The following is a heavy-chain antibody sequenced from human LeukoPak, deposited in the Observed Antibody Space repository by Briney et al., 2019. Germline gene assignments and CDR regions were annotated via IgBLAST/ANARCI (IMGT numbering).Heavy chain of an antibody. CDR2: IKQDESEK. CDR1: GFTFSSYW. D-gene: IGHD6-19*01. V-gene: IGHV3-7*01. CDR3: AREMAMAVAGISWFDP. Sequence: GGSLRLSCAASGFTFSSYWMSWVRQAPGKGLEWVANIKQDESEKYYVDSVKGRFTISRDNAKNSLSLQMNSLRAEDTAVYYCAREMAMAVAGISWFDPWGQGTLVTVSS. J-gene: IGHJ5*02.